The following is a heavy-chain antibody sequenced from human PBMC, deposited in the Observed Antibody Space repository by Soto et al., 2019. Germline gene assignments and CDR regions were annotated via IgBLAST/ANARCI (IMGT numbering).Heavy chain of an antibody. V-gene: IGHV1-18*01. Sequence: QVQLVQSGAEVKKPGASVKVSCKASGYTFTNYGISWVRQAPGQGLEWMGWISAYNGNTKYAQKLQGRVTMTTDTTTSTAYMELRSLRSDDTAVYYCARGVGSGSYYNQYNWFDPWGQGTLVTVSS. D-gene: IGHD3-10*01. CDR1: GYTFTNYG. CDR2: ISAYNGNT. J-gene: IGHJ5*02. CDR3: ARGVGSGSYYNQYNWFDP.